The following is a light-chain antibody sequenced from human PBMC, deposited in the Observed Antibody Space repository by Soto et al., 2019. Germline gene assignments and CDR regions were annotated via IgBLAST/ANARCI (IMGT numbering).Light chain of an antibody. CDR1: SSDVGGYNY. CDR3: SSYTSSNTVV. CDR2: EVS. V-gene: IGLV2-14*01. J-gene: IGLJ2*01. Sequence: QSALTQPASVSGSPGQSITISCTGTSSDVGGYNYVSWYQQHPGKAPKLIIYEVSNRPSGVSDRFSVSKSGNTASLTISGRQAEDEADYYCSSYTSSNTVVFGGGTKLTVL.